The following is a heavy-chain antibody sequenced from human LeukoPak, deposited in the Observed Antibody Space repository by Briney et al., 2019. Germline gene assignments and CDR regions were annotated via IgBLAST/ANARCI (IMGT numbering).Heavy chain of an antibody. Sequence: SETLSLTCTVSGYSISSNYYWGWIRQPPGKGLEWIGSIYHSGSTYYNPSLKSRVTISVDTSKNQFSLKLSSVTAADTAVYYCARDPIAVAVWFYPWGQGTLVTVSS. J-gene: IGHJ5*02. CDR1: GYSISSNYY. D-gene: IGHD6-19*01. CDR3: ARDPIAVAVWFYP. CDR2: IYHSGST. V-gene: IGHV4-38-2*02.